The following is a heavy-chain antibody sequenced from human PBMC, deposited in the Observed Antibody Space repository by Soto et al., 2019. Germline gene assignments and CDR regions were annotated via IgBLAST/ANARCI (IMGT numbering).Heavy chain of an antibody. J-gene: IGHJ5*02. D-gene: IGHD1-26*01. CDR2: IYHSGST. CDR3: ARGSAGGLADNWFDP. Sequence: PSETLSLTCAVSGGSISSGGYSWSWIRQPPGKGLEWIGYIYHSGSTYYNPSLKSRVTISVDRSKNQFSLKLSSVTAADTAVYYCARGSAGGLADNWFDPWGQGTLVTVSS. V-gene: IGHV4-30-2*01. CDR1: GGSISSGGYS.